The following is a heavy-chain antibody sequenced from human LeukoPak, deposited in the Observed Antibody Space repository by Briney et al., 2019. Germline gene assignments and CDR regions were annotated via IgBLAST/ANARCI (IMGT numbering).Heavy chain of an antibody. V-gene: IGHV4-39*01. CDR1: GGSISSSDYY. D-gene: IGHD3-22*01. CDR2: IYYSGST. Sequence: KPSQTPSLTCTVSGGSISSSDYYWGWIRPPPRKGLEWIGSIYYSGSTYYNPSLKSRVTISVDTSKNQFSLNLSSVTAADTAVYYCARHRASSRGGSGYSQGGFDYWGQGTLVTVSS. CDR3: ARHRASSRGGSGYSQGGFDY. J-gene: IGHJ4*02.